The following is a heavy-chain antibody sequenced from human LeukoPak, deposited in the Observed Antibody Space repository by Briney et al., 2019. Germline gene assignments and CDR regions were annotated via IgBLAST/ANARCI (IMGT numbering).Heavy chain of an antibody. V-gene: IGHV1-46*01. J-gene: IGHJ4*02. Sequence: ASGKVSCKASGYTFTSYYMHWVRQAPGQGLGWMGIINPSGGSTSYAQKFQGRVTMTEDTSTDTAYMELSSLRSEDTAVYYCATELWFGELSRSNWGQGTLVTVSS. CDR3: ATELWFGELSRSN. D-gene: IGHD3-10*01. CDR1: GYTFTSYY. CDR2: INPSGGST.